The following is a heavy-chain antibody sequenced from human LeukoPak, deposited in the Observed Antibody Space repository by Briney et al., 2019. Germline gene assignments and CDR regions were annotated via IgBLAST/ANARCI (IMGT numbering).Heavy chain of an antibody. Sequence: GGSLRLSCAASGFTFSSYGMHWVRQAPGKGLEWVSSIGGSGTSTYYADSVKGRFTISRDNSKNTLYLQMNSLRAEDTAVYYCAKAGAQWELLYWGQGTLVTVSS. CDR2: IGGSGTST. D-gene: IGHD1-26*01. V-gene: IGHV3-23*01. J-gene: IGHJ4*02. CDR3: AKAGAQWELLY. CDR1: GFTFSSYG.